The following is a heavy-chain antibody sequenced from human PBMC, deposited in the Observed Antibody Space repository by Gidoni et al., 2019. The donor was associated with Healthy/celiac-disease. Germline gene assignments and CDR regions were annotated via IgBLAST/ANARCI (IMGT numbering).Heavy chain of an antibody. CDR3: ARGIGDMQPPGWFDP. D-gene: IGHD3-10*01. CDR2: IYYSGST. J-gene: IGHJ5*02. V-gene: IGHV4-59*01. CDR1: GGSISSYY. Sequence: QVQLQESGPGLVKPSETLSLTCTVSGGSISSYYWSWIRQPPGKGLEWIGYIYYSGSTNYNPSLKSRVTISVDTSNNQFSLKLSSVTAADTAVYYCARGIGDMQPPGWFDPWGQGTLVTVSS.